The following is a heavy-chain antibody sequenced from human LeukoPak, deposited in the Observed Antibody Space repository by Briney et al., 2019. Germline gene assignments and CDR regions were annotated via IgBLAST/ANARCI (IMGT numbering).Heavy chain of an antibody. J-gene: IGHJ5*02. V-gene: IGHV3-9*01. D-gene: IGHD5-18*01. Sequence: PGRSLRLSCAASGFTFDDYAMQWVRQAPGKGLEWVSGISWNSGSIGYADSVKGRFTISRDNAKNSLYLQMNSLRAEDTALYYCAKGSYGYSWGQGTLVTVSS. CDR1: GFTFDDYA. CDR2: ISWNSGSI. CDR3: AKGSYGYS.